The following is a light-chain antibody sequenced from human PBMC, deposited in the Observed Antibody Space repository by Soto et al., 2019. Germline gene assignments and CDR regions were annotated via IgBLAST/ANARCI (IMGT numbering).Light chain of an antibody. CDR1: SSDVGAYNY. V-gene: IGLV2-14*01. CDR2: EVS. J-gene: IGLJ2*01. Sequence: QSALTQPASVSGSPGQSITISCTGTSSDVGAYNYVSWYQQHPGKAPKLMIYEVSNRPSGVSNRFSGSKSGNTASLTISGXXXXXXADYYCISYTRNSTLVFGGGTQL. CDR3: ISYTRNSTLV.